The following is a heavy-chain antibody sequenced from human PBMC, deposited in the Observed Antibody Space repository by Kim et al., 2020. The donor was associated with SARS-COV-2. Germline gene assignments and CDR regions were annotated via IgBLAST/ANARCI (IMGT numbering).Heavy chain of an antibody. CDR3: ARDRGYSIDY. CDR2: IHSDGSST. CDR1: GFTFSSYW. J-gene: IGHJ4*02. V-gene: IGHV3-74*01. D-gene: IGHD4-4*01. Sequence: GGSLRLSCAASGFTFSSYWMHWVRQAPGEGLVWVSRIHSDGSSTSYADSVKGRFTISRDNAKNTLYLQMNSLRAEDTAVYYCARDRGYSIDYWGQGTLVTVSS.